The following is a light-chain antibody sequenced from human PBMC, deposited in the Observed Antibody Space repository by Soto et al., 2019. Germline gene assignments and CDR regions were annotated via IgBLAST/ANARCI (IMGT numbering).Light chain of an antibody. CDR1: TGAVTSGYY. J-gene: IGLJ1*01. CDR3: LLYYGGAYV. V-gene: IGLV7-43*01. Sequence: QAVVTQEPSPTVSPGGTVTLTCASSTGAVTSGYYPNWFQQKPGQTPRALIYDTSKKHSWTPARFSGSLLGGKAALTLSRVQPEDEADYYCLLYYGGAYVFGTGTKVTVL. CDR2: DTS.